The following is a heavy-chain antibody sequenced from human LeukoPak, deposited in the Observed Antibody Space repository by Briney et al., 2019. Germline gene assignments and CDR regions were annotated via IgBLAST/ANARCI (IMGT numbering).Heavy chain of an antibody. CDR3: ARDHHSGSSQLDY. V-gene: IGHV3-30-3*01. Sequence: GRSLRLSCAASGFTFSSYAMHWVRQAPGKGLEWVAVISYDGSNKYYADSMKGRFTISRDNAKNSLYLQMNSLRAEDTAVYYCARDHHSGSSQLDYWGQGTLVTVSS. J-gene: IGHJ4*02. CDR2: ISYDGSNK. CDR1: GFTFSSYA. D-gene: IGHD6-6*01.